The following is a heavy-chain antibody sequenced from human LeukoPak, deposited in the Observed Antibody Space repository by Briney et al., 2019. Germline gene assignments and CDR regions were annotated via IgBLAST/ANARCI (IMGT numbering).Heavy chain of an antibody. D-gene: IGHD5-18*01. CDR2: ISGRDDST. J-gene: IGHJ3*02. Sequence: GGSLRLSCAASGFTFSNYAMSWVRQAPGKGLEWVSTISGRDDSTYYADSVKVRFTISRDNSKNTLYLQMSSLRAEDTAVYYCAKFRGYTYGPGAFDTWGQGTMVTVSS. CDR3: AKFRGYTYGPGAFDT. CDR1: GFTFSNYA. V-gene: IGHV3-23*01.